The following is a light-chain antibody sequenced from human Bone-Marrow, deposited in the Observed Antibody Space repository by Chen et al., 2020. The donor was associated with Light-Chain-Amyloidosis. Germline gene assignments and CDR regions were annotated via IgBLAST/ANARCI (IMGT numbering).Light chain of an antibody. Sequence: QSALTQPASVSGSPGQSITISCTGTSSNVGGDNHVSWYQQHTDEAPNLMIYEVTNRPSWVPDRFSGSKSDNTASLTISALQTEDEADYFCSSYTITNTLVFGSGTRVTIL. J-gene: IGLJ1*01. CDR3: SSYTITNTLV. CDR1: SSNVGGDNH. V-gene: IGLV2-14*01. CDR2: EVT.